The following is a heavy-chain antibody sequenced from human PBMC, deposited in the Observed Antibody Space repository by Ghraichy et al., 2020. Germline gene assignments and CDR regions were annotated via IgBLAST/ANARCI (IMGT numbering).Heavy chain of an antibody. D-gene: IGHD4-17*01. J-gene: IGHJ4*02. V-gene: IGHV3-7*03. CDR2: IKQDESEK. Sequence: GESLRLSCAASGFIFSSYWMSWVRQAPGKGLEWVANIKQDESEKYYVDSVKGRFTISRDNAKNSVYLQMNSLRAEDTAVYYCARENGDYGDYFDYWGQGTLVTVSS. CDR1: GFIFSSYW. CDR3: ARENGDYGDYFDY.